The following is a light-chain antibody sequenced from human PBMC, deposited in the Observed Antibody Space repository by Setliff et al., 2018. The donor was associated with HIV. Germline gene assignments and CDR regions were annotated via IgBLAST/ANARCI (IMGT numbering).Light chain of an antibody. CDR3: CSFASASTYV. CDR2: EVT. CDR1: SRDVGNYNL. V-gene: IGLV2-23*02. Sequence: QSVLTQPASVSGYPGQSITISCKGPSRDVGNYNLVSWYQQHPGKAPKLMIYEVTKRPSGVSDRFSGSKSGNTASLTISGLQAEDEADYYCCSFASASTYVFGSGTKVTVL. J-gene: IGLJ1*01.